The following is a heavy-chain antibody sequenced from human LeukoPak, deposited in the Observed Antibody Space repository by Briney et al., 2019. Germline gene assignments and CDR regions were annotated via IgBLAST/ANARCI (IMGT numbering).Heavy chain of an antibody. CDR2: ISWNSGSI. CDR3: AKSGIALDY. V-gene: IGHV3-9*01. J-gene: IGHJ4*02. CDR1: GFTFDDYG. D-gene: IGHD2-15*01. Sequence: PGRSLRLSCAASGFTFDDYGMHWVRQAPGKGLEWVSGISWNSGSIGYADSVKGRFTISRDNAKNSLYLQMNSLRAEDTALYYCAKSGIALDYWGQGTLVTVSS.